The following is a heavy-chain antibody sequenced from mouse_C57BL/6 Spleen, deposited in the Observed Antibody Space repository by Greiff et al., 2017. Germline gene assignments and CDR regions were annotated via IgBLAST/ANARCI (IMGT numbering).Heavy chain of an antibody. D-gene: IGHD2-4*01. CDR1: GYTFTSYG. CDR2: IYIGNGYT. CDR3: ANNDYDSEYYFDY. J-gene: IGHJ2*01. Sequence: EVQGVESGAELVRPGSSVKMSCKTSGYTFTSYGINWVKQRPGQGLEWIGYIYIGNGYTEYNEKFKGKATLTSDTSSSTAYMQLSSLTSEDSAIYFCANNDYDSEYYFDYWGQGTTLTVSS. V-gene: IGHV1-58*01.